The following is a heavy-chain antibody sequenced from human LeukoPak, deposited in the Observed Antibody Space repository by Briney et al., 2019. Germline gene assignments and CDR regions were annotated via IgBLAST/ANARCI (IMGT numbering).Heavy chain of an antibody. V-gene: IGHV4-59*01. CDR1: GGSISSYY. CDR2: IYYSGST. D-gene: IGHD1-26*01. Sequence: SVTLSLTCTVSGGSISSYYWSWIRQPPGKGLEWIGYIYYSGSTNYNPSLKSRVTISVDTSKNQFSLKLSSVTAADTAVYYCARAAGSHFDYWGQGTLVTVSS. J-gene: IGHJ4*02. CDR3: ARAAGSHFDY.